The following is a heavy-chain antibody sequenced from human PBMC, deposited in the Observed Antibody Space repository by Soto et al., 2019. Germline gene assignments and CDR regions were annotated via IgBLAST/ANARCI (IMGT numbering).Heavy chain of an antibody. J-gene: IGHJ4*02. Sequence: QVQLVQSGAEVKKPGSSVKVSCKASGGTFSSYTISWVRQAPGQGLEWMGRIIPILGIANYAQKFQGRVTITADKSTSTAYMELSRLRSEDTAVYYCARDSPLGLYYFDYWGQGTLVTVSS. V-gene: IGHV1-69*08. CDR3: ARDSPLGLYYFDY. CDR2: IIPILGIA. CDR1: GGTFSSYT. D-gene: IGHD3-3*02.